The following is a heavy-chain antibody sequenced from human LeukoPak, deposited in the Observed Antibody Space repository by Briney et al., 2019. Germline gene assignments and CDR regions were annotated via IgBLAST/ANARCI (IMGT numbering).Heavy chain of an antibody. CDR3: ARGDYEGGP. CDR2: FSGSGDNT. CDR1: GFTFSSYA. Sequence: GGSLRLSCAASGFTFSSYAMSWVRQAPGKGLEWVSGFSGSGDNTYYAEYVKGRFTISRDNAKNSLYLQMNSLRDEDTAVYYCARGDYEGGPWGQGTLVTVSS. J-gene: IGHJ5*02. V-gene: IGHV3-23*01. D-gene: IGHD4-17*01.